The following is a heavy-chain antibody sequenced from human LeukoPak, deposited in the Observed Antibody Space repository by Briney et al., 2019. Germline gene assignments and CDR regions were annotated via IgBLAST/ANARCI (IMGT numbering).Heavy chain of an antibody. CDR2: IYYSGST. D-gene: IGHD3-10*01. CDR1: GGSISSYY. Sequence: PSQTLSLTYTVSGGSISSYYWSWIRQPPGKGLEWIGYIYYSGSTNYNPSLKSRVTISVDTSKNQFSLKLSSVTAADTAVYYCARDGGALWFGELNHFDYWGQGTLVTVSS. V-gene: IGHV4-59*12. J-gene: IGHJ4*02. CDR3: ARDGGALWFGELNHFDY.